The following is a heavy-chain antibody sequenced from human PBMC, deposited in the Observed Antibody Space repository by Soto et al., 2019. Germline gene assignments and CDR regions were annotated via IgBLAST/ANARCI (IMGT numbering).Heavy chain of an antibody. CDR1: GFTFSSYG. V-gene: IGHV3-30*18. CDR2: ISYDGSNK. CDR3: AKDQADTAMALFDY. D-gene: IGHD5-18*01. J-gene: IGHJ4*02. Sequence: WGSLRLSCAASGFTFSSYGMHWVRQAPGKGLEWVAVISYDGSNKYYADSVKGRFTISRDNSKNTLYLQMNSLRAEDTAVYYCAKDQADTAMALFDYWGQGTLVTVSS.